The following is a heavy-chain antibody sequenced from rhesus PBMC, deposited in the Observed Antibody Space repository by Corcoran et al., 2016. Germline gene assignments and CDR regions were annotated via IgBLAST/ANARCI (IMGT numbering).Heavy chain of an antibody. CDR2: IYGSGGSP. V-gene: IGHV4-93*01. J-gene: IGHJ4*01. CDR1: GGSISSSNW. D-gene: IGHD6-25*01. CDR3: ARDWYSGSWSPYYFDY. Sequence: QVQLQESGPAVVKPSETLSLTCAVSGGSISSSNWWSWIRQSPGKGLEWIGGIYGSGGSPEYNPSLQSRVTISKDTSKNQFSLKLSSVTAADTAVYYCARDWYSGSWSPYYFDYWGQGVLVTVSS.